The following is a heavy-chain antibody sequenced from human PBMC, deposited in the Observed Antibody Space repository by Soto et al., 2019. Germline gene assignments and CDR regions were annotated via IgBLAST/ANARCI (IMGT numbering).Heavy chain of an antibody. V-gene: IGHV3-23*01. CDR1: GLTFSSYA. Sequence: EVQLLESGGGLVQPGESLRLSCAASGLTFSSYAMSWVGQAPGKGLEWVSVISGSDDRTYYADSVKGRFTISRDNSKNTLYLKMNSLRAEDTAVYYCAKRSSSSTFDYWGQGTLVTVSS. D-gene: IGHD6-6*01. CDR3: AKRSSSSTFDY. CDR2: ISGSDDRT. J-gene: IGHJ4*02.